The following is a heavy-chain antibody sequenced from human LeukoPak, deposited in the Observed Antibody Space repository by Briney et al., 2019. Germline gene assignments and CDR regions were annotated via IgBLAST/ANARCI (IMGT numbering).Heavy chain of an antibody. V-gene: IGHV3-7*03. Sequence: GGSLRLSCAASGFMFSSYWMSWVRQAPGKGLEWVADIKEDGSEKSYVDSVKGRFTISRDNAKNSLYLQMNSLRTEDTALYYCARDLYGEQSDYWGQGTLVTVSS. CDR1: GFMFSSYW. J-gene: IGHJ4*02. CDR2: IKEDGSEK. CDR3: ARDLYGEQSDY. D-gene: IGHD4-17*01.